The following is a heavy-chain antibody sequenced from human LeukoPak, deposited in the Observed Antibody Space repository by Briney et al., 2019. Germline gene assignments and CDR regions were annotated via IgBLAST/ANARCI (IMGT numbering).Heavy chain of an antibody. CDR3: ATPHYDFWSGYPNWFDP. D-gene: IGHD3-3*01. CDR1: GGSISSYY. CDR2: IYTSGST. V-gene: IGHV4-4*07. Sequence: SETLSLTCTVSGGSISSYYWSWIRQPAGKGLEWIGRIYTSGSTNYNPSLKSRVTMSVDTSKNQFSLKLSSVTAADTAVYYCATPHYDFWSGYPNWFDPWGQGTLVTVSS. J-gene: IGHJ5*02.